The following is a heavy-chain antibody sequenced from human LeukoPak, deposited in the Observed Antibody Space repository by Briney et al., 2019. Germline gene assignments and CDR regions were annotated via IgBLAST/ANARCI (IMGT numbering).Heavy chain of an antibody. V-gene: IGHV1-2*02. Sequence: ASVKVSCKASGYTFTGYYMHWVRQAPGQGLEWMGWINPNSGGTNYAQKFQGRVTMTRDTSISTAYMELSRLRSDDTAVYYCARDIWGEYSSLDTDYWGQGTLVTVSS. CDR2: INPNSGGT. J-gene: IGHJ4*02. D-gene: IGHD6-6*01. CDR3: ARDIWGEYSSLDTDY. CDR1: GYTFTGYY.